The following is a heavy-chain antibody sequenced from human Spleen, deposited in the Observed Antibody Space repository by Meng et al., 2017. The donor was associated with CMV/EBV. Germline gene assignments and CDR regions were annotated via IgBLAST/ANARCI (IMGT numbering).Heavy chain of an antibody. V-gene: IGHV3-74*01. J-gene: IGHJ6*02. CDR3: ARENRGLGNYYYGMDV. Sequence: GESLKISCAASGFTFSSYWMHWVRQAPGKGLVWVSRINSDGSSTSYADSVKGRFTISRDNAKNSLYLQMNSLRAEDTAVYYCARENRGLGNYYYGMDVWGQGTTVTVSS. CDR1: GFTFSSYW. D-gene: IGHD1-14*01. CDR2: INSDGSST.